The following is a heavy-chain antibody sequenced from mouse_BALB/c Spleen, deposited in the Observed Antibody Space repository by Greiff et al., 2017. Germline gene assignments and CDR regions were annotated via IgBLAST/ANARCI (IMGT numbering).Heavy chain of an antibody. CDR1: GYTFTSYV. J-gene: IGHJ3*01. CDR3: ARDDYDYDPFAY. Sequence: EVQLQQSGPELVKPGASVKMSCKASGYTFTSYVMHWVKQKPGQGLEWIGYINPYNGGTSYNQKFKGKATLTVDKSSSTAFMHLNSLTSEDSAVYYCARDDYDYDPFAYWGQGTLVTVSA. V-gene: IGHV1-14*01. CDR2: INPYNGGT. D-gene: IGHD2-4*01.